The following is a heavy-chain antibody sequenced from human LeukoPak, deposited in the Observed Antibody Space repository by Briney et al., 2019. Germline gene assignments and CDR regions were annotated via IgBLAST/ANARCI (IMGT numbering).Heavy chain of an antibody. V-gene: IGHV3-21*01. CDR2: ISSSSSYI. Sequence: GGSLRLSCAASGFTFSNAWMNWVRQAPGKGLEWVSSISSSSSYIYYADSVKGRFTISRDNAKNSLYLQMNSLRAEDTAVYYCASESITMVRGVITDDYWGQGTLVTVSS. D-gene: IGHD3-10*01. CDR3: ASESITMVRGVITDDY. CDR1: GFTFSNAW. J-gene: IGHJ4*02.